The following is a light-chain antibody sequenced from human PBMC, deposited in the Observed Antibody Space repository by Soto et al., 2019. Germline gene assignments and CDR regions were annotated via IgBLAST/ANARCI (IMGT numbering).Light chain of an antibody. CDR1: QSVSSY. CDR2: DAS. CDR3: QQYTGPPTT. Sequence: EIVLTQSPATLSFSPGERATLSCRASQSVSSYLAWYQQKPGQAPRLLIYDASNRATGIPARFGGSGSGTDFTLTISSLEPEDSAVYFCQQYTGPPTTFGQGTRLEI. V-gene: IGKV3-11*01. J-gene: IGKJ5*01.